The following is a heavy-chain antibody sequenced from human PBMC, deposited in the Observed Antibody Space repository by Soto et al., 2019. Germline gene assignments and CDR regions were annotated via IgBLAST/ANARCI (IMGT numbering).Heavy chain of an antibody. Sequence: VQLQGSGPGRGKPSETLSLTYTVSGASLSNFYWRWIRQPAGKGLEWIGRVFPSGNTNYNPSLKSRVTMSIDSSKNQFSLTLNSVTAADTAVYYCARGSLAMDYWGQGTLVIVSS. D-gene: IGHD3-16*02. CDR1: GASLSNFY. J-gene: IGHJ4*02. CDR3: ARGSLAMDY. V-gene: IGHV4-4*07. CDR2: VFPSGNT.